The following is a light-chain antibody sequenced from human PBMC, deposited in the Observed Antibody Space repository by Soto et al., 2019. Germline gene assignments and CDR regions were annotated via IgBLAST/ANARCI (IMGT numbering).Light chain of an antibody. J-gene: IGKJ3*01. CDR3: QQYYSTPFT. Sequence: DIVMTQSPDSLAVSLGERASINCKSSQSILYSSNNNNYLAWYQQKPGQPPKLLIYWASTRDSGVPDRFSGSGSGTDFTLTISSLQAEDVAVYFCQQYYSTPFTFGPGTKVDIK. CDR1: QSILYSSNNNNY. CDR2: WAS. V-gene: IGKV4-1*01.